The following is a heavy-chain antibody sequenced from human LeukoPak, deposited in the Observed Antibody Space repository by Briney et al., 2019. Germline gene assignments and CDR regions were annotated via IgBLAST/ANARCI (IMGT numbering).Heavy chain of an antibody. Sequence: SETLSLTCAVYGGSFSGYYWSWIRQPPGKGLEWIGEINHSGSTNYNPSLKSRVTISVDTSKNQFSLKLSSVTAADTAMYYCVSQSSGPDWFDPWGQGTLVTVSS. J-gene: IGHJ5*02. V-gene: IGHV4-34*01. CDR2: INHSGST. CDR3: VSQSSGPDWFDP. CDR1: GGSFSGYY.